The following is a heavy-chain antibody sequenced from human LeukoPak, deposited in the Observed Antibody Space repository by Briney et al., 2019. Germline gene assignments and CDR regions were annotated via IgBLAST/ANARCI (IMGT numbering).Heavy chain of an antibody. J-gene: IGHJ4*02. V-gene: IGHV4-34*01. D-gene: IGHD3-10*01. Sequence: SETLSLTCAVYGGSFSGYCWSWIRQPPGKGLEWIGEINHSGSTNYNPSLKSRVTISVDTSKNQFSLKLSSVTAADTAVYYCARDRANYYGSGSYYKLDYWGQGTLVTVSS. CDR3: ARDRANYYGSGSYYKLDY. CDR2: INHSGST. CDR1: GGSFSGYC.